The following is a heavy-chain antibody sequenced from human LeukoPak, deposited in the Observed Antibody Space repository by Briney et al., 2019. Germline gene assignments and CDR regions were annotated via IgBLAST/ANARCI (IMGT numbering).Heavy chain of an antibody. V-gene: IGHV5-51*01. D-gene: IGHD4-17*01. CDR2: IYPVDSDT. Sequence: GESLKISCKASGYSFTFTKNWIGWVRQVTGKGLEWMGIIYPVDSDTRYNPSFQGQVTISVDKSISTTYLQWSSLKASDTAIYYCARHLATVTASRQYYYYGMDVWGQGTTVTVSS. CDR1: GYSFTFTKNW. J-gene: IGHJ6*02. CDR3: ARHLATVTASRQYYYYGMDV.